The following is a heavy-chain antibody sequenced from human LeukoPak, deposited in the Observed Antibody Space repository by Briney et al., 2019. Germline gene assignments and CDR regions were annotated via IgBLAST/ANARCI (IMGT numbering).Heavy chain of an antibody. CDR2: FDPEQAKT. CDR3: GTRGGDFWSGFEK. CDR1: GDSLTDLN. J-gene: IGHJ4*02. D-gene: IGHD3-3*01. Sequence: ASVTVSFTVSGDSLTDLNIQWVRPAPGKGLACLGGFDPEQAKTIYAQNFQGRVTMTEDASTDTASMELHSLKSEDTAVYYCGTRGGDFWSGFEKWGQGTLIIVSS. V-gene: IGHV1-24*01.